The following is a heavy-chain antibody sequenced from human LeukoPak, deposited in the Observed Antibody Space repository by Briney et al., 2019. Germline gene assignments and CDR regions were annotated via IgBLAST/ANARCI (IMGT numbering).Heavy chain of an antibody. Sequence: GRSLRLSCAASGFGMHWVRQAPGKGLEWVAIIWYDGSNKYYSDPVKGRFTISRDNSKNTLYLQMNSLRAEDTAVYYCARDLMGEDNYWGQGTLVTVSS. J-gene: IGHJ4*02. CDR1: GFG. CDR3: ARDLMGEDNY. V-gene: IGHV3-33*01. CDR2: IWYDGSNK. D-gene: IGHD1-26*01.